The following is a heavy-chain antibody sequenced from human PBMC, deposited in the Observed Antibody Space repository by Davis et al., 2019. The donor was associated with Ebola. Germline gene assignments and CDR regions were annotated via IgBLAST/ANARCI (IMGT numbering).Heavy chain of an antibody. V-gene: IGHV3-15*07. Sequence: GGSLRLSCAASGFTFSNAWMNWVRQAPGKGLEWVGRIKSKTDGGTTDYAAPVKGRFTISRDDSKNTLYLQMNSLKTEDTAVYYCTTQLGYCSGGSCYPTYYYYYGMDVWGQGTTVTVSS. J-gene: IGHJ6*02. D-gene: IGHD2-15*01. CDR3: TTQLGYCSGGSCYPTYYYYYGMDV. CDR1: GFTFSNAW. CDR2: IKSKTDGGTT.